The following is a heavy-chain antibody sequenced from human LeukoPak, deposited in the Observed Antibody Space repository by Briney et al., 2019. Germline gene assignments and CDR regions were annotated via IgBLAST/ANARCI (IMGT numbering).Heavy chain of an antibody. J-gene: IGHJ4*02. Sequence: HAGRSLRLSCAASGFTFDDYAMHWVRQAPGKGLEWVSLISWDGGNTCYADSVKGRFTISRDNSKNSLYLQMNSLRTEDTALYYCAKTYPSYSHYFDYWGQGTLVTVSS. D-gene: IGHD3-10*01. CDR3: AKTYPSYSHYFDY. CDR1: GFTFDDYA. CDR2: ISWDGGNT. V-gene: IGHV3-43*01.